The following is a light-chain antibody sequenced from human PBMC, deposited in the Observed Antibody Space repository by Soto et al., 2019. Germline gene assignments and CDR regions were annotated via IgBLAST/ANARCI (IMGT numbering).Light chain of an antibody. CDR2: DNN. CDR3: GTWDSSLRGVV. V-gene: IGLV1-51*01. J-gene: IGLJ2*01. Sequence: QSVLTQPPSVSAAPGQTVTISCSGSSSNIGDNYVSWYQQLPGTAPKLLIYDNNKRPSGIPDRFSGSKSGTSATLGITGLQTGDEADYYCGTWDSSLRGVVFGGGTKLTVL. CDR1: SSNIGDNY.